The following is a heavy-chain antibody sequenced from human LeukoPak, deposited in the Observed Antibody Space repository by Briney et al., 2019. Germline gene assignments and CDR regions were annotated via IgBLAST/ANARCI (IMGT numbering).Heavy chain of an antibody. CDR3: AHLSATYSNRFDY. Sequence: SGPTLVNPTQTLTLTCTFSGFSLRTPAGGVGWFRQPPGKALEWLSLSYWNDNKRYSPTLENRLTITKDPSTHPVVFAMTNVDPVHTATYYCAHLSATYSNRFDYWGQGILVTVSS. V-gene: IGHV2-5*01. CDR1: GFSLRTPAGG. D-gene: IGHD2-15*01. J-gene: IGHJ4*02. CDR2: SYWNDNK.